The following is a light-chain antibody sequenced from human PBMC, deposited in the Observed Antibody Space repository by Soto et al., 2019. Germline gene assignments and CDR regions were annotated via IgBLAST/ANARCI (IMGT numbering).Light chain of an antibody. V-gene: IGLV3-21*04. J-gene: IGLJ2*01. CDR3: QVWDSSSDHLVV. Sequence: SYELTQPPSVSVAPGKTARITCGGNNIGSKSVHWYQQKPGQAPVLVIYYDSDRPSGIPERFSGSNSANTATLTISRGEAGEEADYYGQVWDSSSDHLVVFGGGTQLTVL. CDR2: YDS. CDR1: NIGSKS.